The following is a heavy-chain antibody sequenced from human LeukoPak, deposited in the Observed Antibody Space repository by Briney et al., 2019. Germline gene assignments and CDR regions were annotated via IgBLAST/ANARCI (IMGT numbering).Heavy chain of an antibody. CDR1: GGSISSSSYY. Sequence: PSETLSLTCTVSGGSISSSSYYWGWIRQPPGKGLEWIGSIYYSGSTNYNPSLKSRVTISVDTSKNQFSLKLSSVTAADTAVYYCARALVGATGWFDPWGQGTLVTVSS. J-gene: IGHJ5*02. CDR2: IYYSGST. D-gene: IGHD1-26*01. V-gene: IGHV4-39*07. CDR3: ARALVGATGWFDP.